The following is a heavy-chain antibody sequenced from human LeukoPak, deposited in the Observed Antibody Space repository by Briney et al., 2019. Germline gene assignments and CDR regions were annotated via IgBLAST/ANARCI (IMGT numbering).Heavy chain of an antibody. CDR1: VGTLGSYT. CDR2: IIPILGIA. D-gene: IGHD3-3*01. J-gene: IGHJ3*02. V-gene: IGHV1-69*02. CDR3: ASLITIFGVVIQDAFDI. Sequence: PSVKVSGKASVGTLGSYTISWVRQAPGQGLEWMGRIIPILGIANYAQKFQGRVTITADKSTSTAYMELSSLRSEDTAVYYCASLITIFGVVIQDAFDIWGQGTMVTVSS.